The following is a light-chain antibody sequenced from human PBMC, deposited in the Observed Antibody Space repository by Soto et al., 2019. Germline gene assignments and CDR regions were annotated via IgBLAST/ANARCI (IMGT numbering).Light chain of an antibody. CDR3: MSFVESTSTHWV. Sequence: QSALTQPASVSGSPGQSTTISCTGTSSDVGHPYNYVSWYQQYPGKAPKLLIFKVNNRPSGLSGRFSVSKSGNTASLTISGLQAEDEGDYYCMSFVESTSTHWVLGGGTKLTVL. CDR1: SSDVGHPYNY. CDR2: KVN. V-gene: IGLV2-14*01. J-gene: IGLJ3*02.